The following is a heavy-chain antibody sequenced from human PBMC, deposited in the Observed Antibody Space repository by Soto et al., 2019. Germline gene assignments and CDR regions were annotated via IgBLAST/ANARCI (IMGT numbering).Heavy chain of an antibody. CDR1: GFTFSSYA. J-gene: IGHJ5*02. CDR2: LSGSGATT. Sequence: LRLSCGASGFTFSSYAMSWVRQAPGKGLEWVSRLSGSGATTKYADSVEGRFTISRDNSKNTLYLQMDSLSAEDTAIYYCAKARCSDTDCYFPDTWGQGTLVTVSS. CDR3: AKARCSDTDCYFPDT. V-gene: IGHV3-23*01. D-gene: IGHD2-21*02.